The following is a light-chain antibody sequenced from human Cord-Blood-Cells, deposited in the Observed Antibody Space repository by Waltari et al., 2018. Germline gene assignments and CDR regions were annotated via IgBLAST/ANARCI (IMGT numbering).Light chain of an antibody. CDR2: DVS. CDR3: SSYTSSSTRV. Sequence: QSALTQPASVSGSPGQSITISCTGTSSDVGGYNYVSWYQQHPLKAPKLMIYDVSNRPSGVSNRFSGSKSGNRASLTISGLQAEDEADYYCSSYTSSSTRVFGGGTKLTVL. CDR1: SSDVGGYNY. J-gene: IGLJ3*02. V-gene: IGLV2-14*01.